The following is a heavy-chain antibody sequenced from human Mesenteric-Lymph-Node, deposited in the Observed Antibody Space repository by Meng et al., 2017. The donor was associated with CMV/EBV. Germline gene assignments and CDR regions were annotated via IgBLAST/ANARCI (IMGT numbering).Heavy chain of an antibody. Sequence: SGFTFSDYYMSWIRQAPGKGLEWVSYSSSSGSTIYYADSVKGRFTISRDNAKNSLYLQMNSLRAEDTAVYYCARDRIGYSSSWNDYWGQGTLVTVSS. J-gene: IGHJ4*02. CDR3: ARDRIGYSSSWNDY. CDR1: GFTFSDYY. D-gene: IGHD6-13*01. V-gene: IGHV3-11*04. CDR2: SSSSGSTI.